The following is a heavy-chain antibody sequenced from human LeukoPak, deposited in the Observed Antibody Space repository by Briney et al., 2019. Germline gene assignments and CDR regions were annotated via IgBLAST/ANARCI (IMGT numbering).Heavy chain of an antibody. J-gene: IGHJ4*02. CDR1: GYTFTGYY. Sequence: ASVKVSCKASGYTFTGYYMHWVRQAPGQGLEWMGWINPNSGGTNYAQKFQGRVTMTRDTSISTAYMELSRLRSDDTAVYYCARDPHDFWSGYYAHFDYWGQGTLVTVSS. V-gene: IGHV1-2*02. CDR3: ARDPHDFWSGYYAHFDY. D-gene: IGHD3-3*01. CDR2: INPNSGGT.